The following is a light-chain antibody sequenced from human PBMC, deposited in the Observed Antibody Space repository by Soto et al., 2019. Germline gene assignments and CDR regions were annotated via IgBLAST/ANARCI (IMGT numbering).Light chain of an antibody. J-gene: IGLJ1*01. CDR3: CAYGGSRNYV. V-gene: IGLV1-47*01. CDR1: FSNIGSNY. CDR2: EDN. Sequence: SVLTQPPSASGTPGQRVTISCSGRFSNIGSNYVYWYQQLPGTVPKLLIYEDNKRPSGLSNHFSGSRSGNTASLTISGLQSEDEADYYCCAYGGSRNYVFGTGTKLTVL.